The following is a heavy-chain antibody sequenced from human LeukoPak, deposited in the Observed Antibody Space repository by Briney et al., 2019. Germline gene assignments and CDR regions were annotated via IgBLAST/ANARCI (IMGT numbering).Heavy chain of an antibody. V-gene: IGHV3-74*01. D-gene: IGHD4-17*01. Sequence: GGSLRLSCAASGFTFSSYWMHWVRQAPGKGLVWVSLIRSDGSSTSYADSVKGRFTISRDNAKNTLYLQMNSLRAEDTAVYYCARVGYSDESIDYWGQGTLVTVSS. J-gene: IGHJ4*02. CDR2: IRSDGSST. CDR3: ARVGYSDESIDY. CDR1: GFTFSSYW.